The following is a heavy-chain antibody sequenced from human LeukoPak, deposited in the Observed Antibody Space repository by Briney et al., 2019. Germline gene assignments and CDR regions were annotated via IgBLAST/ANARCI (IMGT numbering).Heavy chain of an antibody. Sequence: PSETLSLTCTVSGGSISGYFWSCIRQPPGKGLEWIGYIYYSGSTNYNPSLKSRVTISVDTSKNQFSLKLSSVTAADTAVYYCARLYYYGSGSYYIGYWGQGTLVTVSS. V-gene: IGHV4-59*08. J-gene: IGHJ4*02. CDR1: GGSISGYF. CDR2: IYYSGST. D-gene: IGHD3-10*01. CDR3: ARLYYYGSGSYYIGY.